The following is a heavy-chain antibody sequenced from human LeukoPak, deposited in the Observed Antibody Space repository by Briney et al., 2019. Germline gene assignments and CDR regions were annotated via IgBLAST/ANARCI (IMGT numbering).Heavy chain of an antibody. CDR3: ARVPGSPKNNFDC. J-gene: IGHJ4*02. CDR1: GYSFSGYY. Sequence: GASVKVSCKASGYSFSGYYIQWLRQAPGLGPEWMGWMYPKSGDTSYAQKFQGRVTMTRDTSLSTAYMELNKLTSDDSAIYFCARVPGSPKNNFDCWGQGTLVTVSP. CDR2: MYPKSGDT. V-gene: IGHV1-2*02. D-gene: IGHD3-10*01.